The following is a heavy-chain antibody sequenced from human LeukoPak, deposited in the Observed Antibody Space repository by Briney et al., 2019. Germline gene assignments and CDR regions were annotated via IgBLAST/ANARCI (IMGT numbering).Heavy chain of an antibody. CDR1: GGSISSSSYY. J-gene: IGHJ4*02. V-gene: IGHV4-39*01. Sequence: SETLSLTCTVSGGSISSSSYYWGWIRQPPGKGLEWIGSIYYSGSTYYNPSLKGRVTISVDTSKNQFSLKLSSVTAADTAVYYCARRTAARSRHIDYWGQGTLVTVSS. CDR2: IYYSGST. CDR3: ARRTAARSRHIDY. D-gene: IGHD6-6*01.